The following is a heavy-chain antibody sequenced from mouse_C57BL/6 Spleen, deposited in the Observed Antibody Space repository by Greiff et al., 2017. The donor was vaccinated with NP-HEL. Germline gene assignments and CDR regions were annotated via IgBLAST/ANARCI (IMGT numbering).Heavy chain of an antibody. V-gene: IGHV5-17*01. CDR2: ISSGRSTI. Sequence: EVQLVESGGGLVKPGGSLKLSCAASGFTFSDYGMHWVRQAPEQGLEWVAYISSGRSTIYYADTVKGRFTISRDNAKNTLFLQMTSLRSEDTAMYYCARGGFAYWGQGTLVTVSA. J-gene: IGHJ3*01. CDR3: ARGGFAY. CDR1: GFTFSDYG.